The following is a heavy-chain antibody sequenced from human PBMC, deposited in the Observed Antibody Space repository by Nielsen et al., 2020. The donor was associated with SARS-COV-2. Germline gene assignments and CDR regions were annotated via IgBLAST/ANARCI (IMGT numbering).Heavy chain of an antibody. CDR2: ISFDGTTK. Sequence: GESLKISCAASGFTFRTYAMHWVRQAPGKGLEWVAIISFDGTTKYNEDSVKGRFTISRDNSKNTLYLQMNSLKTEDTAVYYCTTDRYYDYVWGSYRFPDYWGQGTLVTVSS. V-gene: IGHV3-30-3*01. J-gene: IGHJ4*02. D-gene: IGHD3-16*02. CDR3: TTDRYYDYVWGSYRFPDY. CDR1: GFTFRTYA.